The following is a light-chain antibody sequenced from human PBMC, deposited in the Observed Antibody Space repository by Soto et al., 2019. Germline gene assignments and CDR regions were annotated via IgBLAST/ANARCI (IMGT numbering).Light chain of an antibody. CDR3: SSYTSSSTYV. J-gene: IGLJ1*01. Sequence: ALTQPASVSGSPGHSITISCTGTSSDVGGYNYVSWYQQHPGKAPKLMIYDVSNRPSGVSNRFSGSKSGNTASLTISGLQAEDEADYYCSSYTSSSTYVFGTGTKVTVL. CDR1: SSDVGGYNY. CDR2: DVS. V-gene: IGLV2-14*01.